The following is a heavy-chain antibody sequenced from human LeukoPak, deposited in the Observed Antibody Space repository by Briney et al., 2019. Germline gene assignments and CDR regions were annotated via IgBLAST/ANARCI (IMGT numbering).Heavy chain of an antibody. CDR2: VYYTGNA. Sequence: SETLSLTCAVSGDSISNHIYYWDWIRQTPGKGLEWIGAVYYTGNAYYNPSLKSRVTISVDTSDNRFFLHLSSVNAADTAIYYCARLRALSGHRGAFDIWGQGTLVTVSS. CDR1: GDSISNHIYY. D-gene: IGHD5/OR15-5a*01. V-gene: IGHV4-39*01. J-gene: IGHJ3*02. CDR3: ARLRALSGHRGAFDI.